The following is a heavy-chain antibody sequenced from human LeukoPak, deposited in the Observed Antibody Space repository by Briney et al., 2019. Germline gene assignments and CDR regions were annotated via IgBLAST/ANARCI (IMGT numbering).Heavy chain of an antibody. J-gene: IGHJ4*02. V-gene: IGHV4-59*01. Sequence: SETLSLTCAVYGGSFSGYYWSWIRQPPGKGLEWSGYIYYSGSTNYNPSLKSRVTISVDTSKNQFSLKLSSVTAADTAVYYCARSRLGYCSGGSCYEFDYWGQGTLVTVSS. CDR1: GGSFSGYY. CDR2: IYYSGST. D-gene: IGHD2-15*01. CDR3: ARSRLGYCSGGSCYEFDY.